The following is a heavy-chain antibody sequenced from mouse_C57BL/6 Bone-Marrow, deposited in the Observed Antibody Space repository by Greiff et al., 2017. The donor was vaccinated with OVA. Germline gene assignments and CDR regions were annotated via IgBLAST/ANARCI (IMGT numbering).Heavy chain of an antibody. V-gene: IGHV5-6*01. CDR3: ARHLDY. CDR2: ISSGGSYT. CDR1: GFTFSSYG. J-gene: IGHJ2*01. Sequence: VQLQQSGGDLVKPGGSLKLSCAASGFTFSSYGMSWVRQTPDKRLEWVATISSGGSYTYYPDSVKGRFTISRDNAKNTLYLQMSSLKSEDTAMYYCARHLDYWGQGTTLTVSS.